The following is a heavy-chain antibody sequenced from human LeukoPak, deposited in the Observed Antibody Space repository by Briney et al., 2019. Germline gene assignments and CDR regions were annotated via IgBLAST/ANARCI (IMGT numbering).Heavy chain of an antibody. Sequence: SETLSLTCAVSGGFISSSNWWSWVRQPPGKGLEWIGEIYHSGSTNYNPSLKSRVTISVDKSKNQFSLKLSSVTAADAAVYYCARVPEEYQLDYWGQGTLVTVSS. J-gene: IGHJ4*02. D-gene: IGHD2-2*01. CDR2: IYHSGST. CDR1: GGFISSSNW. CDR3: ARVPEEYQLDY. V-gene: IGHV4-4*02.